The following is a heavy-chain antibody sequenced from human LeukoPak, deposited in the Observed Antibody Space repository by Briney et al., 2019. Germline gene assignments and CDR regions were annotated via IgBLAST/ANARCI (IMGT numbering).Heavy chain of an antibody. V-gene: IGHV4-39*01. J-gene: IGHJ4*02. Sequence: SETLSLTCTVSGGFISSSSYYWGWIRPPPGKGLEWIGSIYYSGSTYYNPSLKSRVTISVDTSKNQSSLQLIAVTAADTAVYYCARRPTYYDSSGNFDYWGQGTLVTASS. D-gene: IGHD3-22*01. CDR1: GGFISSSSYY. CDR3: ARRPTYYDSSGNFDY. CDR2: IYYSGST.